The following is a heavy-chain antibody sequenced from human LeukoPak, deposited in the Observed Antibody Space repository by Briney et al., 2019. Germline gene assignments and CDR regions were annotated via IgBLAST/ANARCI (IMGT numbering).Heavy chain of an antibody. CDR3: AKYGNSGWVIDN. CDR2: IYYTGGT. D-gene: IGHD6-19*01. V-gene: IGHV4-59*08. Sequence: SETLSLTCTVSGGSIGSNYWTWIRQPPGKGLEYIGYIYYTGGTNYNPSLKSRVTITLDTSKNQSSLKMNSVTAADTAVYFCAKYGNSGWVIDNWGQGTLVTVSS. CDR1: GGSIGSNY. J-gene: IGHJ4*02.